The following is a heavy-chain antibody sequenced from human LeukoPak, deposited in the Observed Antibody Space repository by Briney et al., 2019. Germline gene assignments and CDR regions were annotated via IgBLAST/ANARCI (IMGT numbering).Heavy chain of an antibody. CDR3: ARDGLSATVSSYNWFDP. J-gene: IGHJ5*02. V-gene: IGHV1-69*13. D-gene: IGHD4-11*01. CDR1: GGTFSSYA. CDR2: IIPIFGTA. Sequence: SVKVSCKASGGTFSSYAISWVRQAPGQGLERMGGIIPIFGTANYAQKFQGRVTITANESTSTAYMELSSLRSEDTAVYYCARDGLSATVSSYNWFDPWGQGTLVTVSS.